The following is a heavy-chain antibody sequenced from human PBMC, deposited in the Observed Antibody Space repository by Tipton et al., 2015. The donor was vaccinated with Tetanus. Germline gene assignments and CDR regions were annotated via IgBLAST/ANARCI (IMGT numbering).Heavy chain of an antibody. CDR2: INHSGST. CDR3: ARGRTVINNWFDP. D-gene: IGHD4-11*01. Sequence: TLSLTCAVYGGSFSGYYWSWIRQPPGKGLEWIGEINHSGSTNYTPSLKSRVTISVDTPKNQFSLKLSSVTAADTAVYYCARGRTVINNWFDPWGQGTLVTVSS. V-gene: IGHV4-34*01. J-gene: IGHJ5*02. CDR1: GGSFSGYY.